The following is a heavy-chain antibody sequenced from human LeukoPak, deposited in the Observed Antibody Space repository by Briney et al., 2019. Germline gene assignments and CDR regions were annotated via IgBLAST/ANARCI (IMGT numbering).Heavy chain of an antibody. Sequence: PGGSLRLSCEASAFIFSGHWLNWVRQTPGKGLEWVASVKEDGSERQYVDSVKGRFSISRDNTKGSLFLQLNSLRAEDTAVYYCATSTAAAGTDWGQGTLVTVSS. D-gene: IGHD6-13*01. CDR3: ATSTAAAGTD. CDR2: VKEDGSER. J-gene: IGHJ4*02. CDR1: AFIFSGHW. V-gene: IGHV3-7*03.